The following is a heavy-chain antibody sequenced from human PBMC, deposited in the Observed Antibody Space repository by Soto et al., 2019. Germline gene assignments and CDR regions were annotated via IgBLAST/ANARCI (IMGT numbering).Heavy chain of an antibody. CDR3: ATVFDV. CDR2: IDTDGGGT. Sequence: DVQLVESGGGLVQPGGSLRVSCAASGFTFRSHRIHWVRQAPEKGLEWVSRIDTDGGGTSYADSVKGRFSISTDNAKNTVYLQMNDLRVEDTAVYYCATVFDVWGQGTLVTVSS. V-gene: IGHV3-74*01. J-gene: IGHJ4*02. CDR1: GFTFRSHR.